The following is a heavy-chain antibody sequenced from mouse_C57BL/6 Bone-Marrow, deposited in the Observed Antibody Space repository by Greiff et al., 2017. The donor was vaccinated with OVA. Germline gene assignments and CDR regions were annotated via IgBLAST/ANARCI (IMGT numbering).Heavy chain of an antibody. J-gene: IGHJ4*01. CDR2: IDPSDSYT. CDR3: AREGIITTASDY. CDR1: GYTFTSYW. V-gene: IGHV1-69*01. Sequence: QVQLQQPGAELVMPGASVKLSCKASGYTFTSYWMHWVKQRPGQGLEWIGEIDPSDSYTNYNHKFKGKSTLTVDKSSSTAYMQLSSLTSEDSAVYYCAREGIITTASDYWGQGTSVTVSS. D-gene: IGHD1-1*01.